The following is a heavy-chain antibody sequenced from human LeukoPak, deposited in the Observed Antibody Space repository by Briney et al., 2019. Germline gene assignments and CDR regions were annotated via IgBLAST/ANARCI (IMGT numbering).Heavy chain of an antibody. CDR3: AKDGYKENYFDY. D-gene: IGHD6-25*01. CDR2: ISGSGGST. V-gene: IGHV3-23*01. CDR1: GFTFSSYA. Sequence: RAGGSLRLSCAASGFTFSSYAMSWVRQAPGKGLEWVSAISGSGGSTYYADSVKGRFTISRDNSKNTLYLQMNSLRAEDTAVYYCAKDGYKENYFDYWGQGTLVTVSS. J-gene: IGHJ4*02.